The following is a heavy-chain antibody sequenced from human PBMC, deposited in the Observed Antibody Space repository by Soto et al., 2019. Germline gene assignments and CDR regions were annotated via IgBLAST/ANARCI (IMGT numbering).Heavy chain of an antibody. CDR1: GCSISSYY. CDR2: IYYSGST. D-gene: IGHD6-13*01. J-gene: IGHJ1*01. CDR3: ARGDSSSWQQYFQH. Sequence: SETLSLTCTFSGCSISSYYWSWIRQPPGKGLEWIGYIYYSGSTNYNPSLKSRVTISVDTSKNQFSLKLSSVTAADTAVYYCARGDSSSWQQYFQHWGQGTLVTVSS. V-gene: IGHV4-59*01.